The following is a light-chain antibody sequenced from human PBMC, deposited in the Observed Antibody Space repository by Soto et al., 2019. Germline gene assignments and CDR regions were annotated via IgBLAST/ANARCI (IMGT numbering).Light chain of an antibody. CDR2: EVR. CDR1: IRDVGAYNL. J-gene: IGLJ2*01. V-gene: IGLV2-14*01. CDR3: SSFTSKSTLL. Sequence: QAVVTQPASVSGSPGQSITISCAGTIRDVGAYNLVSWYQQYPGRAPQLILYEVRNRPSGISFRFSGFKSGNTASLTISGLQAEDEADYYCSSFTSKSTLLFGGGTQLTVL.